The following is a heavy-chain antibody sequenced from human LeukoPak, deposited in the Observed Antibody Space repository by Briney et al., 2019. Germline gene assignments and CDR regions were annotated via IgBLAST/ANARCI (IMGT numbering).Heavy chain of an antibody. CDR1: GFTFSNYA. CDR3: AREVSAYGGFVC. CDR2: ISTEGTYK. V-gene: IGHV3-30*04. D-gene: IGHD4-17*01. Sequence: GGSLRLSCAASGFTFSNYAIHWARQAPGKGLEWVAVISTEGTYKHYAGSVTGRFTISRDNSKNTLYLQLNSLRAEDTAVYYCAREVSAYGGFVCCGQGSLVTVPS. J-gene: IGHJ4*02.